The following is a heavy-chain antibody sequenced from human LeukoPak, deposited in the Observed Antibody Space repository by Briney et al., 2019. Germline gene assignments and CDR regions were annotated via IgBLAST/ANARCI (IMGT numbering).Heavy chain of an antibody. CDR2: ISWNSGSI. J-gene: IGHJ4*02. V-gene: IGHV3-9*03. CDR1: GFTFDDYA. Sequence: GRSLRLSCAASGFTFDDYAMHWVRQAPGKGLEWVSGISWNSGSIGYADSVKGRFTISRDNAKNSLYLQMNSLRAEDMALYYCARGADSGYSSDNWGQGTLVSVSS. CDR3: ARGADSGYSSDN. D-gene: IGHD3-9*01.